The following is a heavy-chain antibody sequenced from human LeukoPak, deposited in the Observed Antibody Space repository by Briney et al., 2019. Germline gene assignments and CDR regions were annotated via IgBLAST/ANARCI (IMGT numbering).Heavy chain of an antibody. V-gene: IGHV4-59*01. CDR2: IYYSGST. CDR3: ARDSGSYFGFDY. Sequence: PSGTLSLTXTVSGGSISSYYWSWIRQPPGKGLEWIGYIYYSGSTNYNPSLKSRVTISVDTSKNQFSLKLSSVTAADAAVYYCARDSGSYFGFDYWGQGTLVTVSS. D-gene: IGHD1-26*01. J-gene: IGHJ4*02. CDR1: GGSISSYY.